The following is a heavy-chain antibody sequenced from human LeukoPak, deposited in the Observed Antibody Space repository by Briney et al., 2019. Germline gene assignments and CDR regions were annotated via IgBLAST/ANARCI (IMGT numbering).Heavy chain of an antibody. J-gene: IGHJ5*02. Sequence: PGGSLRLSCAASGFTFSNYAMVWVRQAPEKGLEWVSGISASGGSAYYADSVKGRFTISRDTSKNTLYLQMNSLRAEDTAVYYCAKTGAVAPLNWFDPWGQGTLVTVSS. V-gene: IGHV3-23*01. CDR1: GFTFSNYA. CDR3: AKTGAVAPLNWFDP. CDR2: ISASGGSA. D-gene: IGHD6-19*01.